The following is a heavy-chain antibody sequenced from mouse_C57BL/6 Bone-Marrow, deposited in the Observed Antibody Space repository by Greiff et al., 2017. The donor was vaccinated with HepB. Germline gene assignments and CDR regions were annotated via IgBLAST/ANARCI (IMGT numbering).Heavy chain of an antibody. D-gene: IGHD1-1*01. CDR3: ARGDYGSSYDWYFDV. V-gene: IGHV1-26*01. Sequence: EVKLQQSGPELVKPGASVKISCKASGYTFTDYYMNWVKQSHGKSLEWIGDINPNNGGTSYNQKFKGKATLTEDKSSSTAYMELRSLTSEDSAVYYCARGDYGSSYDWYFDVWGTATTLTVSS. J-gene: IGHJ1*03. CDR1: GYTFTDYY. CDR2: INPNNGGT.